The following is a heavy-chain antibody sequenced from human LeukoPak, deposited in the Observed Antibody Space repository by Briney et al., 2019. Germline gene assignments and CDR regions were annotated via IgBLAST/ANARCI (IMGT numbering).Heavy chain of an antibody. V-gene: IGHV1-2*02. CDR2: MNPKRGDT. CDR1: GYTFTDYY. J-gene: IGHJ4*02. CDR3: ARNKEGKSLDY. Sequence: ASVKVSCKASGYTFTDYYIHWVRQAPGQGLEWMAWMNPKRGDTSYAQKFQGRVTMTRDTSISTAYMELSRLRFDDTAVYYCARNKEGKSLDYWGQGTLVTVSS.